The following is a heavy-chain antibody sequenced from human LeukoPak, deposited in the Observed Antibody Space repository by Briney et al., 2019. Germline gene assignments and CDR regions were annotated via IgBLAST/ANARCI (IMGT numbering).Heavy chain of an antibody. CDR1: GGSISSSTYY. CDR2: IYYSGGT. CDR3: ARGLEDSSGYYYGWFDP. V-gene: IGHV4-61*05. Sequence: SETLSLTCTVSGGSISSSTYYWGWIRQPPGKGLEWIGYIYYSGGTNYNPSLKSRVTISVDTSKNQFSLKLSSVTAADTAVYYCARGLEDSSGYYYGWFDPWGQGTLVTVSS. J-gene: IGHJ5*02. D-gene: IGHD3-22*01.